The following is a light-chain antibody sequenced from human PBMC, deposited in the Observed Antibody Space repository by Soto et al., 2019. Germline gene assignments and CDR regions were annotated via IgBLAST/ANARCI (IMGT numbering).Light chain of an antibody. Sequence: EIVLTQSPATLSLSPGERATLSCRASQSVSSYLAWYQQKPGQAPRLLIYDASNRATGIPARFSGSGSGTDFTLPIGSLEPEDFAVYYCQQRSNWPQWTFGQGTKVEVK. J-gene: IGKJ1*01. CDR3: QQRSNWPQWT. CDR1: QSVSSY. V-gene: IGKV3-11*01. CDR2: DAS.